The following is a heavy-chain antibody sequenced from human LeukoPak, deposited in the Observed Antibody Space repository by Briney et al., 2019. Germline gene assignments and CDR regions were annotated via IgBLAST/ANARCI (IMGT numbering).Heavy chain of an antibody. CDR3: ARKGYVAAAFDP. D-gene: IGHD6-13*01. Sequence: ASETLSLTCAVYGGSFSGYYWSWIRQHPGKGLEWIGYIYYSGSTYYNPSLKSRVTISVDTSKNQFSLKLSSVTAADTAVYYCARKGYVAAAFDPWGQGTLVTVSS. CDR1: GGSFSGYY. J-gene: IGHJ5*02. CDR2: IYYSGST. V-gene: IGHV4-31*11.